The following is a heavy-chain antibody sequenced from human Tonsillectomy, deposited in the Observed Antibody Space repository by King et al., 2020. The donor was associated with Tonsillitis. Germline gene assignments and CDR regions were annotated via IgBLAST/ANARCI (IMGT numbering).Heavy chain of an antibody. CDR2: INHSGST. Sequence: VQLQQWGAGLLKPSETLSLTCAVYGGSFSGYYWSWIRQPPGKGLEWIGEINHSGSTNYNPSLKSRVTISVDTSKNQFSLKLSSVTAADTAVYYCARVGGYSGYDSTFDYWGKGTLVTVSS. CDR1: GGSFSGYY. J-gene: IGHJ4*02. D-gene: IGHD5-12*01. CDR3: ARVGGYSGYDSTFDY. V-gene: IGHV4-34*01.